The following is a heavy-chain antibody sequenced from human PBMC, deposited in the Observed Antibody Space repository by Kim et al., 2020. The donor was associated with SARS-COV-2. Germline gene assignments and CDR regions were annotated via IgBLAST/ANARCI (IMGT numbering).Heavy chain of an antibody. CDR2: IKSKTDGGTR. CDR3: TTDLGPADIMSAFDI. Sequence: GGSLRLSCAASGFTFNNAWMSWVRQAPGKGLEWVGRIKSKTDGGTRDYAAPEKGRFIISRDDSKNTLYLQMNSLKTEDTAVYYCTTDLGPADIMSAFDIWGQGPMVTVSS. CDR1: GFTFNNAW. D-gene: IGHD2-2*01. J-gene: IGHJ3*02. V-gene: IGHV3-15*01.